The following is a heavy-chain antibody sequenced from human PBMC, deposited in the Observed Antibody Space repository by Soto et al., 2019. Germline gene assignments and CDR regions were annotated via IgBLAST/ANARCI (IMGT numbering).Heavy chain of an antibody. D-gene: IGHD3-9*01. CDR2: VSSSGNT. J-gene: IGHJ6*02. Sequence: SQTLSLTCTVSGGSISSYYWFWIRQPVGKGLEWIGRVSSSGNTNANPTLNSRATMSIDTSKNQFSLRLRSVTAADTAVYYCARADYEILTGSYAMDVWGQGTTVTVSS. CDR1: GGSISSYY. CDR3: ARADYEILTGSYAMDV. V-gene: IGHV4-4*07.